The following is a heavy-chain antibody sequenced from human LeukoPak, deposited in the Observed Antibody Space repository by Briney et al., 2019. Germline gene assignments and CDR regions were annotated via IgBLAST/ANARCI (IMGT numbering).Heavy chain of an antibody. CDR2: ISWNSGSI. Sequence: GGSLRLSCAASGFTFDDYAMHWVRQAPGKGLEWASGISWNSGSIGYADSVKGRFTISRDNAKNSLYLQMNSLRAEDTALYCCAKDDGPEPEYYFDYWGQGTLVTVSS. J-gene: IGHJ4*02. CDR3: AKDDGPEPEYYFDY. V-gene: IGHV3-9*01. D-gene: IGHD1-14*01. CDR1: GFTFDDYA.